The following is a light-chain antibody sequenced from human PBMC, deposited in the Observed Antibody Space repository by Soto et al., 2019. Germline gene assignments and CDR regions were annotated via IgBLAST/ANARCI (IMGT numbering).Light chain of an antibody. CDR1: QSLLHSNGYNY. CDR3: MQAPQPRT. V-gene: IGKV2-28*01. J-gene: IGKJ1*01. Sequence: DIVMTQSPLSLPVTPGEPASISCRSSQSLLHSNGYNYLDWYLQKPGQSPHLLIYLGSNRASGVPDRFSRTGSRTDFTLKISRVEAEDVGVYHCMQAPQPRTF. CDR2: LGS.